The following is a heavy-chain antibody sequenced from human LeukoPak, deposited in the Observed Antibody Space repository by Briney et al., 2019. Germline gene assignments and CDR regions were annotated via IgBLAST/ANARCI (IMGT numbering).Heavy chain of an antibody. J-gene: IGHJ6*03. CDR2: ISTSGSYI. CDR3: AKNNDMDV. D-gene: IGHD1-14*01. V-gene: IGHV3-21*01. CDR1: GFTVRSSY. Sequence: GGSLRLSCAASGFTVRSSYMSWVRQAPGKGLEWVSSISTSGSYIYSADSVKGRFTISRDNAKNSLYLQMNSLRAEDTAVYYCAKNNDMDVWGKGTTVTVSS.